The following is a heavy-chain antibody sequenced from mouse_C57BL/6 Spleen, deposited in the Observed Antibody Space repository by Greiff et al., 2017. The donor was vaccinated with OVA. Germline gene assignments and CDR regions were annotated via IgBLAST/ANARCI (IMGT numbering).Heavy chain of an antibody. D-gene: IGHD2-4*01. CDR1: GYSITSGYY. CDR2: ISYDGSN. Sequence: EVQLVESGPGLVKPSPSLSLTCSVTGYSITSGYYWNWIRQFPGNKLEWMGYISYDGSNNYNPSLKNRISITRDTSKNQFFLKLNSVTTEDTATYYCATIYYDYDGAGFAYWGQGTLVTVSA. V-gene: IGHV3-6*01. J-gene: IGHJ3*01. CDR3: ATIYYDYDGAGFAY.